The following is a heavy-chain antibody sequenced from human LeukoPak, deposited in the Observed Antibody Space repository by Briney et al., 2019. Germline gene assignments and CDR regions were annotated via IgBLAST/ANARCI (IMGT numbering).Heavy chain of an antibody. CDR2: MKQDRNDK. Sequence: PGGSLRLSCAASGFTFSSYWMSWVRQAPGKGLEWVAHMKQDRNDKYYVDSVKGRFTISGDNARNSLYLQMNSLRVEDTAVYYCVVWLGELNSWGQGTLVTVSS. V-gene: IGHV3-7*03. CDR3: VVWLGELNS. CDR1: GFTFSSYW. D-gene: IGHD3-10*01. J-gene: IGHJ4*02.